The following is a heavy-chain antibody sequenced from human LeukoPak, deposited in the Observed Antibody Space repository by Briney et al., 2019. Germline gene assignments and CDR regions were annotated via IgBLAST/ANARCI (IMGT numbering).Heavy chain of an antibody. D-gene: IGHD6-19*01. J-gene: IGHJ4*02. CDR1: GFTFSTAS. V-gene: IGHV3-23*01. CDR3: ARSSGWWSLDY. Sequence: GGSLRLSCAASGFTFSTASLHWVRQAPGRGLEWVSAFDTGFGTYYPDSLRGRFTISRDNTKNTLFLQMNSLGAEDTAVYYCARSSGWWSLDYWGQGTLVTVSS. CDR2: FDTGFGT.